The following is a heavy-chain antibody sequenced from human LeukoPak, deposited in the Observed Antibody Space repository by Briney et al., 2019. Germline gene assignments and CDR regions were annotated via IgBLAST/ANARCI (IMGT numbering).Heavy chain of an antibody. CDR2: ISGSGGST. Sequence: GGSLRLSCAASGFTFSSYAMSWVRQAPGKGLEWVSAISGSGGSTYYADSVKGRFTISRDNSKNTLYLQMNSLRAEGTAVYYCANIYYGSGSYRSGFDYWGQGTLVTVSS. CDR3: ANIYYGSGSYRSGFDY. J-gene: IGHJ4*02. CDR1: GFTFSSYA. V-gene: IGHV3-23*01. D-gene: IGHD3-10*01.